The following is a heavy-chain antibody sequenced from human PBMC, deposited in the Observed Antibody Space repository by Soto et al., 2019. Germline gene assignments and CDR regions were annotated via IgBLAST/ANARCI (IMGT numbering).Heavy chain of an antibody. J-gene: IGHJ4*02. V-gene: IGHV4-31*03. D-gene: IGHD3-22*01. CDR1: GCSISSGVYY. CDR3: ARAIYDSSGYYPDY. CDR2: IYYSGST. Sequence: PSETLSLTCTVSGCSISSGVYYWSWIRQHPGKGLEWIGYIYYSGSTYYNPSLKSRVTISVDTSKNQFSLKLSSVTAADTAVYYCARAIYDSSGYYPDYWGQGTLVTVSS.